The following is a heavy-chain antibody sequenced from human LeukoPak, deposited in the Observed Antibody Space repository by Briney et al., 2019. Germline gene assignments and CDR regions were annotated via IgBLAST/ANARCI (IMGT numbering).Heavy chain of an antibody. CDR1: GYTFTSYG. CDR3: ARVRGDGYNLQGYYYYYMDV. CDR2: ISAYNGNT. V-gene: IGHV1-18*01. J-gene: IGHJ6*03. Sequence: ASVRVSCKASGYTFTSYGISWVRQAPGQGGEGMGWISAYNGNTNYAQKLQRRVTMTTYTFTSTAYMGLRSLRSDDTAVYYCARVRGDGYNLQGYYYYYMDVWGKGTTVTVSS. D-gene: IGHD5-24*01.